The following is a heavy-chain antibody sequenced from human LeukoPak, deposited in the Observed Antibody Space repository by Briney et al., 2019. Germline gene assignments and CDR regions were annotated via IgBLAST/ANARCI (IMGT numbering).Heavy chain of an antibody. CDR2: MHYSGDT. CDR3: ARLGSTFDI. D-gene: IGHD2-2*01. Sequence: SETLSLTCSVSGASISGSRYYWAWIRQPPGKGLEWIGSMHYSGDTHYNPSLKSRVTITVDTSKNHFSLKLSSVTAADTAVYYCARLGSTFDIWGQGTMVTVSS. J-gene: IGHJ3*02. V-gene: IGHV4-39*02. CDR1: GASISGSRYY.